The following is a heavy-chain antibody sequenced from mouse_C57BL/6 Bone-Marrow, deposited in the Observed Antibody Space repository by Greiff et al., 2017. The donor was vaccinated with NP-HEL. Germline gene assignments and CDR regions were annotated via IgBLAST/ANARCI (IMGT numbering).Heavy chain of an antibody. Sequence: EVQLQQSGPELVKPGASVKIPCKASGYTFTDYNMDWVKQSHGKSLEWIGDINPNNGGTFYNQKFKGKATLTVDKSSSTAYMELRSLTSEDTAVYYFARGYYGYDETWIAYWGQGTLVTVSA. CDR3: ARGYYGYDETWIAY. D-gene: IGHD2-2*01. V-gene: IGHV1-18*01. CDR1: GYTFTDYN. CDR2: INPNNGGT. J-gene: IGHJ3*01.